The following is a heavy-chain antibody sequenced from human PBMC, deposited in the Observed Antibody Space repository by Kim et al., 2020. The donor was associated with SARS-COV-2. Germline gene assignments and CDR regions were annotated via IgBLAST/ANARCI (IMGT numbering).Heavy chain of an antibody. V-gene: IGHV3-33*08. Sequence: GGSLRLSCAASGFTFSSYGMHWVRQAPGKGLEWVAVIWYDGSNKYYADSVKGRFTISRDNSKKTLYLQMNSLSAEATAVYCSARDLSIAAAAPITDYMDV. J-gene: IGHJ6*03. CDR1: GFTFSSYG. CDR2: IWYDGSNK. D-gene: IGHD6-13*01. CDR3: ARDLSIAAAAPITDYMDV.